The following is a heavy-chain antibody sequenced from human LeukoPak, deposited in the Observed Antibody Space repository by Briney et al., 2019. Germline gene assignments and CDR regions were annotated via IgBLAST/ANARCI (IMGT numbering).Heavy chain of an antibody. D-gene: IGHD3-10*01. CDR1: GGSISSYY. CDR3: ARWSAAYYYGSGSYFY. J-gene: IGHJ4*02. V-gene: IGHV4-59*12. Sequence: PSETLSLTCTVSGGSISSYYWGWIRQPPGKGLEWIGYIYYTGSTNYNPSLKSRVTISVDTSKNQFSLKLSSVTAADTAVYYCARWSAAYYYGSGSYFYWGQGTLVTVSS. CDR2: IYYTGST.